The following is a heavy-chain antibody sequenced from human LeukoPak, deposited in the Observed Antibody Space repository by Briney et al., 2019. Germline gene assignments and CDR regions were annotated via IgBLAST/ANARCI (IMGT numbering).Heavy chain of an antibody. Sequence: PSETVSLTCTVSVGSLSSYFWSWIRQPPGKGLEWVGYIYSRGSTNYKPSLKSQVTISVDPSKNQFSVKLSSVTAADTAVYYGVSLYYYGSGAWFDPGGEGTLVTVSS. V-gene: IGHV4-59*01. D-gene: IGHD3-10*01. CDR2: IYSRGST. J-gene: IGHJ5*02. CDR3: VSLYYYGSGAWFDP. CDR1: VGSLSSYF.